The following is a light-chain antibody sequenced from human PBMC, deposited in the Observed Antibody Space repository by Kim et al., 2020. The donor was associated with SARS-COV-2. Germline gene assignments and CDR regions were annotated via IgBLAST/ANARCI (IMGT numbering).Light chain of an antibody. Sequence: NFMLTQQHSVSESPGKTVTISCTRSSGSIASNYVQWYQQRPGSAPTTVIYEDNQRPSGVPDRFSGSIDSSSNSASLTISGLKTEDEADYYCQSYDSSNWVFGGGTQLTVL. CDR3: QSYDSSNWV. V-gene: IGLV6-57*04. CDR2: EDN. J-gene: IGLJ3*02. CDR1: SGSIASNY.